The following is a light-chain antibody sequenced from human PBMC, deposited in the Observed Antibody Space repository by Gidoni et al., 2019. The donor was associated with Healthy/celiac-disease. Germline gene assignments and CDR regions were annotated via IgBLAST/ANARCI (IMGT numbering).Light chain of an antibody. CDR3: NSRDSSGNHPV. Sequence: SSEPPQDPAVSVALGQKVRITCQGDSLRSYYASWYQQKPGQAPVLVIYGKNNRPSGIPDRFSGSSSGNTASLTITGAQAEDEADYYCNSRDSSGNHPVFGGGTKLTVL. CDR1: SLRSYY. V-gene: IGLV3-19*01. J-gene: IGLJ2*01. CDR2: GKN.